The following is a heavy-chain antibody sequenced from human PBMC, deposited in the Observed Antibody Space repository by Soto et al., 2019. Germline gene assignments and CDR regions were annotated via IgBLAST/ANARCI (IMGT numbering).Heavy chain of an antibody. D-gene: IGHD6-13*01. J-gene: IGHJ4*02. CDR3: ARVLSLGSTWYFDY. Sequence: SETLSLTCTVSASSITDASYWGWIRQPPGKGLEWIGSSHHGGGTYYNPSPKSRVTISVDTSKNQLSLKLTSVAAADAAVYYCARVLSLGSTWYFDYWGQGTQVTVSS. CDR1: ASSITDASY. CDR2: SHHGGGT. V-gene: IGHV4-38-2*02.